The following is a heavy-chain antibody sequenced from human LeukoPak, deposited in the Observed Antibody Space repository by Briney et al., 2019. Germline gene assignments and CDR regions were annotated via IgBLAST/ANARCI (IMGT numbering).Heavy chain of an antibody. CDR1: GGSFSGYY. J-gene: IGHJ4*02. Sequence: SETLSLTCAVYGGSFSGYYWSWIRQPPGKGLEWIGEINHSGSTNYNPSLKSRVTISVDTSKNQFSLKLSSVTAADTAVYHCARLVVVAATTDYWGQGTLVTVSS. V-gene: IGHV4-34*01. D-gene: IGHD2-15*01. CDR2: INHSGST. CDR3: ARLVVVAATTDY.